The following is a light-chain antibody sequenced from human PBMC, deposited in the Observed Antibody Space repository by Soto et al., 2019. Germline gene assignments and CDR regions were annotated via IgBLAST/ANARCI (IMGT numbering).Light chain of an antibody. CDR2: KAS. CDR3: LQHSTYPRT. Sequence: DIQMTQSPSTLSASVGDRVTITCRASQSITTWLAWYQQKPGKAPKLLISKASSLESGVPSRFSGSGSGTEFTLTISSLQPEDFATYYCLQHSTYPRTFGQGTKVDIK. J-gene: IGKJ1*01. CDR1: QSITTW. V-gene: IGKV1-5*03.